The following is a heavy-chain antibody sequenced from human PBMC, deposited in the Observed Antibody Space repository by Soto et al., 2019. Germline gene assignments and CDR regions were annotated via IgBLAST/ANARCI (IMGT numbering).Heavy chain of an antibody. CDR3: AKDDRDGSSGYYSRESYYFDY. V-gene: IGHV3-30*18. Sequence: GGSLRLSCAASGFTFSSYGMHWVRQAPGKGLEWVAVISYDGSNKYYADSVKGRFTISRDNSKNTLYLQMNSLRAEDTAVYYCAKDDRDGSSGYYSRESYYFDYWGQGTLVTVSS. CDR2: ISYDGSNK. J-gene: IGHJ4*02. D-gene: IGHD3-22*01. CDR1: GFTFSSYG.